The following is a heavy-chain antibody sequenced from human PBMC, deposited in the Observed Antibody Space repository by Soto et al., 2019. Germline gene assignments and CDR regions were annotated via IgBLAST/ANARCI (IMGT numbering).Heavy chain of an antibody. CDR1: DGYFRGYY. CDR2: INHSGST. Sequence: PLETKSLTCSVDDGYFRGYYLRWIRQQTGKGLEWIGEINHSGSTNYNPSLKSRVTISVDTSKNQFSLKLSSVTAADTAVYYCARGVNVVPAAIPYFDYWGQGTLVTVSS. D-gene: IGHD2-2*02. CDR3: ARGVNVVPAAIPYFDY. V-gene: IGHV4-34*01. J-gene: IGHJ4*02.